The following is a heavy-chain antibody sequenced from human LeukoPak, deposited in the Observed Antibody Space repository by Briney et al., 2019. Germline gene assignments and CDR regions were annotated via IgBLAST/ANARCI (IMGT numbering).Heavy chain of an antibody. CDR1: GGSISSYY. CDR2: IYSSGNT. V-gene: IGHV4-59*08. CDR3: AKAGEGVFGVVMFDY. J-gene: IGHJ4*02. D-gene: IGHD3-3*01. Sequence: SETLSLTCTVSGGSISSYYWTWIRQPSGKGLEWIGYIYSSGNTDYNPSLNSRVTISLDMSKNQFSLKLSSVTAADTAVYYCAKAGEGVFGVVMFDYWGQGTLVTVSS.